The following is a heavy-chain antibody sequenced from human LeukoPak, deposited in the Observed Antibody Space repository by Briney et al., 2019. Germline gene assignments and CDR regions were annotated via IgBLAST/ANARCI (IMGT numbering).Heavy chain of an antibody. CDR3: ARDSGSYSTYYFDY. CDR2: IIPIFGIA. V-gene: IGHV1-69*04. Sequence: ASVKVSCKASGGTFSSYAISWVRQAPGQGLEWMRRIIPIFGIANYAQKFQGRVTITADKSTSTAYMELSSLRSEDTAVYYCARDSGSYSTYYFDYWGQGTLVTVSS. CDR1: GGTFSSYA. J-gene: IGHJ4*02. D-gene: IGHD1-26*01.